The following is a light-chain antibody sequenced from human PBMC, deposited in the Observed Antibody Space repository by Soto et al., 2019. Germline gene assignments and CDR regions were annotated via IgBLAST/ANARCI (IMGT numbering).Light chain of an antibody. Sequence: DIQITQSPSTLSASVGDRVTITCRASQSISSWLAWYQQKPGKDPKLLIYKETTLESGVPSRFSGSGSGTEFTLTISSLQPDDFATYYCQQYDNYLTFGRGTKVDIK. J-gene: IGKJ1*01. CDR1: QSISSW. CDR2: KET. V-gene: IGKV1-5*03. CDR3: QQYDNYLT.